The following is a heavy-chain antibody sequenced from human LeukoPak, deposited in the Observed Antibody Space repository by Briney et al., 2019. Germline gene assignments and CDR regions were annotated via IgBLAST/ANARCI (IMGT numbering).Heavy chain of an antibody. D-gene: IGHD5-18*01. J-gene: IGHJ4*02. V-gene: IGHV1-2*02. CDR1: GYTFTGYY. CDR2: INPNSGGT. CDR3: ARIGVQLWFDTPDY. Sequence: ASVKVSCKASGYTFTGYYMHWVRQAPGQGLEWMGWINPNSGGTNYAQKFQGRVTMTRDTSISTAYMELSRLRSDVTAVYYCARIGVQLWFDTPDYWGQGTLVTVSS.